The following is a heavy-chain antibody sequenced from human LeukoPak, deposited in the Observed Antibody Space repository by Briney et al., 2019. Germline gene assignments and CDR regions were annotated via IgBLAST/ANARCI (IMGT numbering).Heavy chain of an antibody. D-gene: IGHD6-19*01. V-gene: IGHV3-74*01. Sequence: GGPLRLSCAASGLTFSRYWMHWVRQAPGKGLVWVSRINNDGSSTTYADSVKGRFTISRDTAKNTLFLQMNSLRDEDTAVYYCRAVAGPDDFWGQGTLVSVSS. CDR2: INNDGSST. CDR3: RAVAGPDDF. J-gene: IGHJ4*02. CDR1: GLTFSRYW.